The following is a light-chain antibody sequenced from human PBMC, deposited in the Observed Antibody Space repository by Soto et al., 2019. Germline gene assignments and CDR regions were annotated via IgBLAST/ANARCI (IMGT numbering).Light chain of an antibody. V-gene: IGLV2-14*01. CDR3: SSYTSSSTRV. CDR1: SSDVGGYNY. J-gene: IGLJ2*01. CDR2: DVS. Sequence: QPASVSGSPGQSITISCTGTSSDVGGYNYVSWYQQHPGKAPKLMIYDVSNRPSGVSNRFSGSKSGNTASLTISGLQAEDEADYYCSSYTSSSTRVFGGGTQLTVL.